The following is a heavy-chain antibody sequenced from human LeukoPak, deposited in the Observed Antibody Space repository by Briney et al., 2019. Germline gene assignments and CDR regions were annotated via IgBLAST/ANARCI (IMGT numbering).Heavy chain of an antibody. D-gene: IGHD3-22*01. V-gene: IGHV1-69*04. CDR1: GGTFSSYA. CDR2: IIPILGIA. J-gene: IGHJ4*02. Sequence: SVTVSCKASGGTFSSYAISWVRQAPGQGREWMGRIIPILGIANYAQKLQGRVTITADKSTSTAYMELSSLRSEDTAVYYCARDYDSSGYYSNWGQGTLVTVSS. CDR3: ARDYDSSGYYSN.